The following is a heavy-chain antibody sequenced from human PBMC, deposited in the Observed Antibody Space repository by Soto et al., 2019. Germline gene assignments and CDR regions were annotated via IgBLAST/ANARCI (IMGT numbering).Heavy chain of an antibody. J-gene: IGHJ6*02. D-gene: IGHD2-21*02. CDR1: GDTFSSYT. CDR2: ISPVLGVT. Sequence: QVQLVQSGAEVMKPGSSVKVSCRASGDTFSSYTVSWVRQAPGQGLEWMGRISPVLGVTNYAQKFRGRVTNTADDARKTAYMGLSGMRSEDTAFYYCAGRRYGGTDCYHKYYYGIDVWGQGTAVTVSS. CDR3: AGRRYGGTDCYHKYYYGIDV. V-gene: IGHV1-69*02.